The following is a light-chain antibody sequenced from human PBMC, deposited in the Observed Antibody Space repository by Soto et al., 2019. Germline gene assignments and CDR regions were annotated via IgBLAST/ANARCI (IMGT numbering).Light chain of an antibody. CDR3: CSSAPESTYV. V-gene: IGLV2-23*01. CDR1: SDHVGAYNS. CDR2: KGT. Sequence: QSALAQPASVSGSPGQSITISCTGTSDHVGAYNSVSWYQQLPHKAPQVILYKGTQRPSGVSSRFSGSTSGNAASLTISGLQADDEADYFCCSSAPESTYVFGTGTKVTVL. J-gene: IGLJ1*01.